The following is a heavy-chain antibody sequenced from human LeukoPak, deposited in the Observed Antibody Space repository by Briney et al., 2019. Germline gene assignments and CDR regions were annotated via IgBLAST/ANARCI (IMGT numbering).Heavy chain of an antibody. J-gene: IGHJ6*03. Sequence: GGSLRLSCAASGFTFSSYAMHWVRQAPGKGLEWVAVISYDGSNKYYADSVKGRFTISRDNSKNTLYLQMNSLRAEDTAVYYCARDGYVVRGVILYYYYYYYMDVWGKGTTVTVSS. CDR1: GFTFSSYA. CDR3: ARDGYVVRGVILYYYYYYYMDV. V-gene: IGHV3-30*04. CDR2: ISYDGSNK. D-gene: IGHD3-10*01.